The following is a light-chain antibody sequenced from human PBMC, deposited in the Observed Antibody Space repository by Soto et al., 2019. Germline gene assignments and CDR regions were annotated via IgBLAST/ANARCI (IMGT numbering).Light chain of an antibody. Sequence: QSVLTQPPSASGSPGQSVTISCTGTKNDIGVYDFVSWYQHHPGKAPRLIIYEVVQRPSGVPDRFSGSKSGNTASLTVSGLQAADEADYFCKSYAGSNTYVFGSGTQVPVL. CDR3: KSYAGSNTYV. CDR1: KNDIGVYDF. CDR2: EVV. J-gene: IGLJ1*01. V-gene: IGLV2-8*01.